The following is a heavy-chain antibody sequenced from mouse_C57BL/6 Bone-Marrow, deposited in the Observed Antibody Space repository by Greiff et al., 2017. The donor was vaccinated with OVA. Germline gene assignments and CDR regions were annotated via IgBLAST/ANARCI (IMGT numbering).Heavy chain of an antibody. D-gene: IGHD2-3*01. CDR1: GYTFTSYW. CDR3: ATVRNDGYYWFAY. Sequence: VQLQQPGAELVRPGSSVKLSCKASGYTFTSYWMHWVKQRPIQGLEWIGNIDPSDSETHYNQKFKDKATLTVDKSSSTAYMQLSSLTSEDSAVDYCATVRNDGYYWFAYWGQGTLVTVSA. V-gene: IGHV1-52*01. J-gene: IGHJ3*01. CDR2: IDPSDSET.